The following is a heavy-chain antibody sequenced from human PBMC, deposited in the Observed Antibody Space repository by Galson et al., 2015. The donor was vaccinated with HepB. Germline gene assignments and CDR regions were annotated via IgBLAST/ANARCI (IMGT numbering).Heavy chain of an antibody. D-gene: IGHD5-12*01. CDR1: GYSFTSYW. CDR2: IDPSDSYT. Sequence: QSGAEVKKPGESLRISCKGSGYSFTSYWISWVRQMPGKGLEWMGRIDPSDSYTNYSPSFQGHVTISADKPISTAYLQWSSLKASDTAMYYCARKLGGYSGYDYFSGADYWGQGTLVTVSS. CDR3: ARKLGGYSGYDYFSGADY. V-gene: IGHV5-10-1*01. J-gene: IGHJ4*02.